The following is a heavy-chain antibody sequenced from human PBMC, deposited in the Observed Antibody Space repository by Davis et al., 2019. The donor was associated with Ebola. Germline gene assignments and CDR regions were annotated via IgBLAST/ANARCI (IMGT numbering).Heavy chain of an antibody. CDR3: ANDFDRVRT. CDR2: SYSGGTT. Sequence: GESLKISCTASGFSLSLNHMSWVRQAPGKGLEWVTLSYSGGTTYYADSVKGRFTISRDNSKNTLYLQMNSLRAEDTAVYYCANDFDRVRTWGQGTLVTVSS. D-gene: IGHD3-22*01. J-gene: IGHJ4*02. CDR1: GFSLSLNH. V-gene: IGHV3-66*01.